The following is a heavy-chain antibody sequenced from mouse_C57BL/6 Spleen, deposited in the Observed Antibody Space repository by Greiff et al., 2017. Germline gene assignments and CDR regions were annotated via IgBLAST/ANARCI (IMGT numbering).Heavy chain of an antibody. Sequence: QVQLKESGSELRRPGSSVKLSCKDFDSEVFPIAYMSWVRQKPGHGFEWIGGILPSIGRTIYGEKFEDKATLDADTLSNTAYLELNSLTSEDSAIYYCARIDDDGRYFDVWGTGTTVTVSS. D-gene: IGHD2-4*01. V-gene: IGHV15-2*01. J-gene: IGHJ1*03. CDR1: DSEVFPIAY. CDR2: ILPSIGRT. CDR3: ARIDDDGRYFDV.